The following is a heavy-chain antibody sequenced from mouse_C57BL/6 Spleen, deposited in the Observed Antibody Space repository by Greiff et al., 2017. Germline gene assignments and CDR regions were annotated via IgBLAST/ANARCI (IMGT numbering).Heavy chain of an antibody. J-gene: IGHJ4*01. CDR1: GYSITSGYY. Sequence: EVKLQESGPGLVKPSQSLSLTCSVTGYSITSGYYWNWIRQFPGNKLEWMGYISYDGSNNYNPSLKNRISITRDTSKNQFFLKLNSVTTEDTATYYCAREDYYIYYAMDDWGQGTSVTVSS. CDR3: AREDYYIYYAMDD. D-gene: IGHD1-1*01. CDR2: ISYDGSN. V-gene: IGHV3-6*01.